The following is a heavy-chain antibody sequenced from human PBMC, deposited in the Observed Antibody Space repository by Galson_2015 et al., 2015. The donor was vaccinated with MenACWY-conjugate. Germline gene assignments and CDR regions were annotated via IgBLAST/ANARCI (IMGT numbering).Heavy chain of an antibody. D-gene: IGHD6-19*01. J-gene: IGHJ4*02. CDR1: GFTLMSYN. CDR3: ARGTYRSGSSI. CDR2: IGNSGSPI. Sequence: SLRLSCAASGFTLMSYNMNWVRQAPGKGLEWISSIGNSGSPIFYADSVKGRFTISRDNAKNSLFLHMNSLRAEDTAVYYCARGTYRSGSSIWGQGTLVTVSS. V-gene: IGHV3-48*04.